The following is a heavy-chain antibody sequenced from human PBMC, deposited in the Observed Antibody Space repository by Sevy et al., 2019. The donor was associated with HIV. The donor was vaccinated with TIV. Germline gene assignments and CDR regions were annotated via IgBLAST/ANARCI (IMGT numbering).Heavy chain of an antibody. CDR1: ESTFTAYY. D-gene: IGHD3-3*01. Sequence: ASVKVSCKASESTFTAYYIHWLRQAPGQGLEWMGWINPNSDDTNYAQKFQGRVSMAADTSISTAYMDLSRLRFDDTAVYYCARDGVIFGGWGGLDVWGQGTTVTVSS. J-gene: IGHJ6*02. V-gene: IGHV1-2*02. CDR3: ARDGVIFGGWGGLDV. CDR2: INPNSDDT.